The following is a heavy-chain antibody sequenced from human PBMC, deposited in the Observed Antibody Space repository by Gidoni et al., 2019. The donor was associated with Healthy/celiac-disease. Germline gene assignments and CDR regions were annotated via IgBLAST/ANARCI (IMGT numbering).Heavy chain of an antibody. CDR3: AKDPPGHIPYIAAAGNSPHDAFDI. CDR2: ISGSGGST. CDR1: GFTFSSYA. V-gene: IGHV3-23*01. D-gene: IGHD6-13*01. Sequence: EVQLLESGGGLVQPGGSLRLSCAASGFTFSSYAMSWVRQAPGKGLEWVSAISGSGGSTYYADSVKGRFTISRDNSKNTLYLQMNSLRAEDTAVYYCAKDPPGHIPYIAAAGNSPHDAFDIWGQGTMVTVSS. J-gene: IGHJ3*02.